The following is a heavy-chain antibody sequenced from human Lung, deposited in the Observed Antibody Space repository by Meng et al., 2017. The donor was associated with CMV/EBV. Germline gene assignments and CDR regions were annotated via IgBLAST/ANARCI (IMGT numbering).Heavy chain of an antibody. CDR1: GFTFSDYY. D-gene: IGHD2-2*01. V-gene: IGHV3-11*04. CDR3: ARNLVGVVGYGRDV. CDR2: ISSSGSTI. J-gene: IGHJ6*02. Sequence: GESXKISXAASGFTFSDYYMSWIRQAPGKGLEWVSYISSSGSTIYYADSVKGRFTISRDNTKNSLYLQMNSLRAEDTAVYYGARNLVGVVGYGRDVWGQGTXVTVSS.